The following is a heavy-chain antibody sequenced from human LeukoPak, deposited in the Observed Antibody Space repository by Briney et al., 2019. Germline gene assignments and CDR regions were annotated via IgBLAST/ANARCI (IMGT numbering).Heavy chain of an antibody. Sequence: GRSLRLAWVASGFTFSSHGMHWVRQAPGRGLGWVAVIWYDGSHRYYPDSVKGRFTISRDNSKNTLFLQMDSLRVDDTAVYYCVRDNAAADGALDYWGQGSLVTVSS. CDR2: IWYDGSHR. J-gene: IGHJ4*02. CDR3: VRDNAAADGALDY. CDR1: GFTFSSHG. D-gene: IGHD5-24*01. V-gene: IGHV3-33*01.